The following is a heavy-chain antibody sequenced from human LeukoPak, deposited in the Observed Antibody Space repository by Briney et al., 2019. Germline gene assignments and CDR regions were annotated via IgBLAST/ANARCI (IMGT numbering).Heavy chain of an antibody. CDR2: IYHSGST. J-gene: IGHJ3*02. D-gene: IGHD3-10*01. Sequence: SETLSLTCAVSGGSISSGGYSWSWIRQPPGKGLEWIGYIYHSGSTYYNPSLKSRVTISVDTSKNQFSLKLSSVTAADTAVYYCARVSFDNYYGKPHDAFDIWGQGTMVTVSS. CDR3: ARVSFDNYYGKPHDAFDI. V-gene: IGHV4-30-2*01. CDR1: GGSISSGGYS.